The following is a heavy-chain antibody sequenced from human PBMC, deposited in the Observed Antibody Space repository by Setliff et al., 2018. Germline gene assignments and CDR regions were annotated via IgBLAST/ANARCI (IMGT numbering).Heavy chain of an antibody. CDR2: ISRDSLHI. J-gene: IGHJ4*02. CDR3: ARSENCFSTHCSPYDY. V-gene: IGHV3-21*06. CDR1: GFTFGTYT. D-gene: IGHD2-2*01. Sequence: GGSLRLSCVGSGFTFGTYTMNWIRQAPGKGLEWVSSISRDSLHIYYADSLKGRFIISRDNAENSLYLQMDSLRAEDTAVYFCARSENCFSTHCSPYDYWGQGALVTVSS.